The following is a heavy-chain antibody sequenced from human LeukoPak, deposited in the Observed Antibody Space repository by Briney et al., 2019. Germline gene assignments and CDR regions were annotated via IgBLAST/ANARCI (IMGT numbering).Heavy chain of an antibody. Sequence: PSETLSLTSTVSGGSISSYYWSWLRQPPGQGLEWVGYIYYSGSTNYNPSLKRRATISVDTSKNPFSLKLSSVTAADTAVYYCARGMYYDSSGYLFDYWGQGTLVTVSS. V-gene: IGHV4-59*01. D-gene: IGHD3-22*01. CDR2: IYYSGST. CDR3: ARGMYYDSSGYLFDY. CDR1: GGSISSYY. J-gene: IGHJ4*02.